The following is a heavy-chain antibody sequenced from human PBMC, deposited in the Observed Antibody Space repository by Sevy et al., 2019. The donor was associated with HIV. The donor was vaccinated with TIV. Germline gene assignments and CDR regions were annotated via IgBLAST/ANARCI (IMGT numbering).Heavy chain of an antibody. CDR2: ISSSSSYI. CDR3: ARVSRTMDIVVVPAARRSYYYYGMDV. CDR1: GFTFSSYS. J-gene: IGHJ6*02. Sequence: GGSLRLSCAASGFTFSSYSMNWVRQAPGKGLEWVSSISSSSSYIYYAYSVKGRFTISRDNAKNSLYLQMNSLRAEDTALYYCARVSRTMDIVVVPAARRSYYYYGMDVWGQGTTVTVSS. D-gene: IGHD2-2*03. V-gene: IGHV3-21*01.